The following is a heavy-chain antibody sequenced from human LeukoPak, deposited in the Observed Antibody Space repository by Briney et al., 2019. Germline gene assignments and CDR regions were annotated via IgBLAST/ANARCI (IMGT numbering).Heavy chain of an antibody. CDR3: ARVATYYYDSSGYYDY. J-gene: IGHJ4*02. CDR1: GYTFTGYY. V-gene: IGHV1-2*02. CDR2: INPNSGGT. D-gene: IGHD3-22*01. Sequence: EASVKVSCKASGYTFTGYYMHWVRQAPGQGLEWMGWINPNSGGTNYAQKFQGRVTMTRDTSISTAYMELSRLRSDDTAVYYCARVATYYYDSSGYYDYWGQGTLVTVSS.